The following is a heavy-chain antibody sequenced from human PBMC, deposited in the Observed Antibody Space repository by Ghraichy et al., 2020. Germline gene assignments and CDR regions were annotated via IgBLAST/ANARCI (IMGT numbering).Heavy chain of an antibody. V-gene: IGHV3-30*18. Sequence: GESLNISCAASGFTFSSYGMHWVRQAPGKGLEWVAVISYDGSNKYYADSVKGRFTISRDNSKNTLYLQMNSLRAEDTAVYYCAKLPVSSGYYPFDYWGQGTLVTVSS. D-gene: IGHD3-22*01. CDR2: ISYDGSNK. J-gene: IGHJ4*02. CDR3: AKLPVSSGYYPFDY. CDR1: GFTFSSYG.